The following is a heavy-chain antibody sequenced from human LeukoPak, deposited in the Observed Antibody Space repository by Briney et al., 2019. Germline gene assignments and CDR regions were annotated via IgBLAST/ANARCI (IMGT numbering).Heavy chain of an antibody. CDR2: ISATSSDV. D-gene: IGHD5-12*01. V-gene: IGHV3-21*04. Sequence: GGSLRLSCAGSGFAFESFTMTWVRQAPGKGLEWVSLISATSSDVNYAESVRGRFTISRDNAKNSLFLLMDSLRVEDTAIYYCAKGLFSAYDKYLDSWGQGTLVTVSP. CDR1: GFAFESFT. CDR3: AKGLFSAYDKYLDS. J-gene: IGHJ4*02.